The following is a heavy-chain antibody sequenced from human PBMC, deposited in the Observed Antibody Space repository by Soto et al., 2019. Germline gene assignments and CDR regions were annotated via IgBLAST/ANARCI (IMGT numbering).Heavy chain of an antibody. CDR3: AKDRGWLAERYYYAMDV. J-gene: IGHJ6*02. D-gene: IGHD6-19*01. Sequence: QVQLVESGGGVVQPGRSLRLSCAASGFTFSSYGMHWVRQAPGKGLEWVAVISYDGSNKYYADSVKGRFTISRDNSKNTLYLQRNSLRAEDTAVYYCAKDRGWLAERYYYAMDVWGQGTTVTVSS. CDR1: GFTFSSYG. V-gene: IGHV3-30*18. CDR2: ISYDGSNK.